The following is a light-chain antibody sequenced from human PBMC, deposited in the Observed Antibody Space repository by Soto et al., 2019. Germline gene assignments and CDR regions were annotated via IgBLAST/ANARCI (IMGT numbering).Light chain of an antibody. CDR3: SSYTGTSTLVI. V-gene: IGLV2-14*01. CDR2: EVT. J-gene: IGLJ2*01. Sequence: QSALTQPASVSGSPGQSITIPCTGTSSNVGGYKFVSWYQQHPGKAPKLMIYEVTKRPSGVSHRFSGSKSGNTASLTISGLQAEDEADYHCSSYTGTSTLVIFGGGTKLTVL. CDR1: SSNVGGYKF.